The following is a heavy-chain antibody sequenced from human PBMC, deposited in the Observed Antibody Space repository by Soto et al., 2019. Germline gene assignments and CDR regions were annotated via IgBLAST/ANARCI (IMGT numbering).Heavy chain of an antibody. CDR3: ARVGTGIAAAGPIDY. CDR1: GGSISGGGYY. CDR2: IYYSGST. D-gene: IGHD6-13*01. V-gene: IGHV4-31*03. J-gene: IGHJ4*02. Sequence: QVQLQESGPGLVKPSQTLSLTCTVSGGSISGGGYYWSWIRQHPGKGLEWIGYIYYSGSTYYNPSLKSRVTISVDTSKNQFSLKLSSVTAADTAVYYCARVGTGIAAAGPIDYWGQGTLVTVSS.